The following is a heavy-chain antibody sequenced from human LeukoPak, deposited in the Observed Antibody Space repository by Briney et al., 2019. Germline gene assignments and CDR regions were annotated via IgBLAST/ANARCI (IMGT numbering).Heavy chain of an antibody. D-gene: IGHD3-16*01. Sequence: ASVTVSCKASGYTFTSYVIHWVRQAPGQGLEWMGWINTNTGNPTYAQGFTGRFVFSLDTFVSTAYLQISSLKAEDTAVYYCARLRGREYFDYWGQGTLVTVSS. CDR1: GYTFTSYV. CDR3: ARLRGREYFDY. V-gene: IGHV7-4-1*02. J-gene: IGHJ4*02. CDR2: INTNTGNP.